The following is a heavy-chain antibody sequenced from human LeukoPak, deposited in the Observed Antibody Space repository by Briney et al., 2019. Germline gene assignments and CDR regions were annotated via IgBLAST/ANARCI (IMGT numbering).Heavy chain of an antibody. D-gene: IGHD3-22*01. J-gene: IGHJ3*02. V-gene: IGHV3-11*01. CDR2: ISSGSIHI. Sequence: GGSLRLSCAASGFTFSDYYMSWVRQAPGKGLEWVSSISSGSIHIYYADSVQGRFTISRDNAKNSLYLQMNSLRAEDTAVYYCARGRDSSGYYSDAFDIWGQGTMVTVSS. CDR3: ARGRDSSGYYSDAFDI. CDR1: GFTFSDYY.